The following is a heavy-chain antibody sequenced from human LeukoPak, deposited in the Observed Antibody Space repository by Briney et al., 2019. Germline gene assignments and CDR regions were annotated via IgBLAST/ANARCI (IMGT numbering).Heavy chain of an antibody. V-gene: IGHV1-69*13. CDR1: GYTFTSYD. Sequence: SVKVSCKASGYTFTSYDINWVRQATGQGLEWMGGIIPMFGTADYAQKFQGRVTITADESTSTAYMQLSSLRSEDTAVYYCARGAYSSGSYYFDHWGQGTLVTVSS. J-gene: IGHJ4*02. CDR2: IIPMFGTA. CDR3: ARGAYSSGSYYFDH. D-gene: IGHD6-19*01.